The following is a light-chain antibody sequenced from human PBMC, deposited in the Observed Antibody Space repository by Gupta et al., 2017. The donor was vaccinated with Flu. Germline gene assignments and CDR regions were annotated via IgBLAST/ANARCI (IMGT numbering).Light chain of an antibody. CDR3: QSYDSSLGGWV. CDR2: GNS. V-gene: IGLV1-40*01. J-gene: IGLJ3*02. Sequence: QSVLTQPPSVSGAPGQRCTISCTGRSSNIGAGYDVHWYQQLPGTAPKLLIYGNSKRPSGVPDRFSGSKSGTSASLAIAGLQAEDEADYYCQSYDSSLGGWVFGGGTKLTVL. CDR1: SSNIGAGYD.